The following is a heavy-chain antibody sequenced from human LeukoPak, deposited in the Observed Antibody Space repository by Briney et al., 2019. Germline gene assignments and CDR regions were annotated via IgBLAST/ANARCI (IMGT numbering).Heavy chain of an antibody. CDR3: ARDDY. Sequence: ASVKVSCKASGYTFTSYGISWVRQAPGQGLEWMGWISAYNGNTNYAQKLQGRVTITTDTSTNTAYKERTSLESDDTAGHYGARDDYWGQGTLVTVSS. CDR1: GYTFTSYG. CDR2: ISAYNGNT. V-gene: IGHV1-18*01. J-gene: IGHJ4*02.